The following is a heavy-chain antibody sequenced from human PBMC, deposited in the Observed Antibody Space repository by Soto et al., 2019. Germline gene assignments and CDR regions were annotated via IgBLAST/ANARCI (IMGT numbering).Heavy chain of an antibody. CDR3: ARGGTAADPDLLDY. Sequence: PSETLYLTCTVSGGSISSYYWSWIRQPPGKGLEWIGYIYYSGSTNYNPSLKSRVTISVDTSKNQFSLKLSSVTAAATAVYYCARGGTAADPDLLDYRGQGTLVIVSS. CDR1: GGSISSYY. V-gene: IGHV4-59*01. J-gene: IGHJ4*02. D-gene: IGHD6-13*01. CDR2: IYYSGST.